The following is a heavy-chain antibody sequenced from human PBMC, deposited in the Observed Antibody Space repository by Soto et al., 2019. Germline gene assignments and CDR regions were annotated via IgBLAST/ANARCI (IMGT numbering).Heavy chain of an antibody. CDR2: IIPILGIA. CDR3: ARRRNKYYYDSSLGAFDI. CDR1: GGTFSSYT. Sequence: EASVKVSCKASGGTFSSYTISWARQAPGQGLEWMGRIIPILGIANYAQKFQGRVTITADKSTSTAYMELSSLRSEDTAVYYCARRRNKYYYDSSLGAFDIWRQGTMDTVSS. V-gene: IGHV1-69*02. D-gene: IGHD3-22*01. J-gene: IGHJ3*02.